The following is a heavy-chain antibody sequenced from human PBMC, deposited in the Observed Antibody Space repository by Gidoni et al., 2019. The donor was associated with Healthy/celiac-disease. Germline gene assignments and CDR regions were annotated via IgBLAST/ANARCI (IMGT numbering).Heavy chain of an antibody. CDR1: GFTFSSYW. V-gene: IGHV3-7*05. CDR3: ARHMRWELLNTLDY. D-gene: IGHD1-26*01. CDR2: IKQDGSEK. Sequence: SGFTFSSYWMSWVRQAPGKGLEWVANIKQDGSEKYYVDSVKGRFTISRDNAKNSLYLQMNSLRAEDTAVYYCARHMRWELLNTLDYWGQGTLVTVSS. J-gene: IGHJ4*02.